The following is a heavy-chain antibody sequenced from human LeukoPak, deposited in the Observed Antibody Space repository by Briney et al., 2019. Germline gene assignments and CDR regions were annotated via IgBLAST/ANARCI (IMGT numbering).Heavy chain of an antibody. CDR2: ISAYNGNT. D-gene: IGHD3-3*01. CDR1: GYTFTSYG. CDR3: ARILTYYDFWSGRYYFDY. Sequence: ASVKVSCKASGYTFTSYGISWVRQAPGQGLEWMGWISAYNGNTNYAQKPQGRVTMTTDTSTSTAYMELRSLRSDDTAVYYCARILTYYDFWSGRYYFDYWGQGTLVTVSS. V-gene: IGHV1-18*01. J-gene: IGHJ4*02.